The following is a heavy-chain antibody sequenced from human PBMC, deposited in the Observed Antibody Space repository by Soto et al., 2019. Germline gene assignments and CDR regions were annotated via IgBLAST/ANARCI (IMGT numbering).Heavy chain of an antibody. CDR2: INAGNGNT. CDR3: ARWGITMVRGEFDYYGMDV. V-gene: IGHV1-3*01. D-gene: IGHD3-10*01. CDR1: GYTFTSYA. Sequence: GASVKVSCKASGYTFTSYAMHWVRQAPGQRLEWMGWINAGNGNTKYAQKFQGWVTMTRDTSTSTAYMELSRLRSDDTAVYYCARWGITMVRGEFDYYGMDVWGQGTTVTVSS. J-gene: IGHJ6*02.